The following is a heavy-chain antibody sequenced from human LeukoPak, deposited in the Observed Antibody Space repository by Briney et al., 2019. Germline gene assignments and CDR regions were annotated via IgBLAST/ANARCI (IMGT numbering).Heavy chain of an antibody. V-gene: IGHV4-34*01. CDR1: GGSFSGYY. Sequence: SETLSLTCAVYGGSFSGYYWSWIRQPPGKGLEWIGEINHSGSTNYNPSLKSRVTISVDTSKNQFSLKLSSVTAADTAVYDCARDAVITNYYYYGMDVWGQGTTVTVSS. D-gene: IGHD3-22*01. CDR2: INHSGST. J-gene: IGHJ6*02. CDR3: ARDAVITNYYYYGMDV.